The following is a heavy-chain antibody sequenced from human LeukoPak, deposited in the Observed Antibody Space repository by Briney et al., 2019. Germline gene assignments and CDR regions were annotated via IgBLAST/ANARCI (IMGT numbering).Heavy chain of an antibody. CDR3: AKIMETGPRGDIDY. D-gene: IGHD2-21*02. J-gene: IGHJ4*02. CDR2: ISGSGGST. V-gene: IGHV3-23*01. CDR1: GVTFSSYG. Sequence: GGTLRLSCAASGVTFSSYGMSWVRQAPGKGLEWVSAISGSGGSTYYADSVKGRFTISRDNSKNTLYLQMNSLRAEDTAVYYCAKIMETGPRGDIDYWGQGTLVTVSS.